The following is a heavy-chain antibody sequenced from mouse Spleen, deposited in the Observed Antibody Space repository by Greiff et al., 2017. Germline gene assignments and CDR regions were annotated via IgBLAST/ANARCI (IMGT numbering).Heavy chain of an antibody. CDR1: GFELTSYG. CDR2: IWSGGST. D-gene: IGHD1-1*02. Sequence: VQLQQSGPGLVQPSQSLSITCTASGFELTSYGVHWVRQSPGKGLEWLGVIWSGGSTGYYAGFLSSQGISKNNSNSQDFFKMNSRQADDTAIYYYARNSGGYFDYWGQGTTLTVSS. J-gene: IGHJ2*01. CDR3: ARNSGGYFDY. V-gene: IGHV2-2*01.